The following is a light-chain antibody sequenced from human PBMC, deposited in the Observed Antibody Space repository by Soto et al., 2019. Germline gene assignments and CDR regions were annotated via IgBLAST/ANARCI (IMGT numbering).Light chain of an antibody. V-gene: IGLV2-14*01. J-gene: IGLJ1*01. CDR3: SSYTSSSTPLYV. CDR1: SSDVGGYNY. CDR2: EVS. Sequence: QSVLTQPGPVSGSPGQSITISCTGTSSDVGGYNYVSWYQQHPGKAPKLMIYEVSNRPSGVSNRFSGSKSGNTASLTISGLQAEDEADYYCSSYTSSSTPLYVFGTGTKVTVL.